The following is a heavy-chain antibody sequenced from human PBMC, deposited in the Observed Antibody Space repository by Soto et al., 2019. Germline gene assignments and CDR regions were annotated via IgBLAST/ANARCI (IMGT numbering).Heavy chain of an antibody. Sequence: EMQLVESGGGLVQPGRSLRLSCAASGFIFDEYAMYWVRQAPGKGLEWVSGISWNSGTTGYADSVKGRFTISRDNAKNSLYLQMNTLRVEDTALYYCAKDIMRWGAVDYYGMDVWGQGTTVTVSS. J-gene: IGHJ6*02. V-gene: IGHV3-9*01. CDR3: AKDIMRWGAVDYYGMDV. D-gene: IGHD1-26*01. CDR1: GFIFDEYA. CDR2: ISWNSGTT.